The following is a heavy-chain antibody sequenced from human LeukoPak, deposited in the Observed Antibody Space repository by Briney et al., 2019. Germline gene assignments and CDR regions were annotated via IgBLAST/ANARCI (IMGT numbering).Heavy chain of an antibody. CDR2: INHSGST. D-gene: IGHD6-13*01. V-gene: IGHV4-34*01. CDR3: ARDSSARYSSSWYVVGDFDY. J-gene: IGHJ4*02. CDR1: GGSFSGDF. Sequence: SETLSLTCAVYGGSFSGDFWSWIRQPPGKGLEWIGEINHSGSTNYNPSLKSRVTISVDTSKNQFSLRMNSLTAADTAVYYCARDSSARYSSSWYVVGDFDYWGQGTPVTVSS.